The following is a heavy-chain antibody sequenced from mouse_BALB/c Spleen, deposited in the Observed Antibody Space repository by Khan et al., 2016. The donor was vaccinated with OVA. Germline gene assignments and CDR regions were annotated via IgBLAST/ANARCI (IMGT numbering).Heavy chain of an antibody. V-gene: IGHV14-1*02. CDR2: IDPENGNT. J-gene: IGHJ2*01. Sequence: VQLKQSGTELVRPGALVRLSCTASGFNIKDYYIHWVKQRPDQGLEWIGWIDPENGNTIYDPKFQGKASITADTSSNTAYLQLSSLTSEDTAVYYCPRSILLYVDYLGQGTTLTVSS. CDR1: GFNIKDYY. CDR3: PRSILLYVDY. D-gene: IGHD2-3*01.